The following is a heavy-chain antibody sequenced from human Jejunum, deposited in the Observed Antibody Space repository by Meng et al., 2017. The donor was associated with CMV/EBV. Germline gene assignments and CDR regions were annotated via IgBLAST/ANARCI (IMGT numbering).Heavy chain of an antibody. CDR3: ARAPESYYYDTGGPDY. CDR1: TSTGYD. J-gene: IGHJ4*02. CDR2: IRSHTAGT. V-gene: IGHV1-2*02. Sequence: TSTGYDIHWVRKGPGQGLEWMGWIRSHTAGTNYAQKFHNRVTMTRDTSIATTYMELSSLRSDDTAVYYCARAPESYYYDTGGPDYWGQGTLVTVSS. D-gene: IGHD3-22*01.